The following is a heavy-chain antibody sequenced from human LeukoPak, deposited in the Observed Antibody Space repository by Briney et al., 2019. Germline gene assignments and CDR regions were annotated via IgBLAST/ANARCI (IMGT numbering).Heavy chain of an antibody. CDR2: ISGSGGST. V-gene: IGHV3-23*01. Sequence: GGSLRLSCAASGFTFSSYAMSWDRQAPGKGLEWVSAISGSGGSTYYADSVKGRFTISRDNSKNTLYLQMNSLRAEDTAVYYCAKDWMSSSAAGTLVGWFDPWGQGTLVTVSS. CDR3: AKDWMSSSAAGTLVGWFDP. D-gene: IGHD6-13*01. J-gene: IGHJ5*02. CDR1: GFTFSSYA.